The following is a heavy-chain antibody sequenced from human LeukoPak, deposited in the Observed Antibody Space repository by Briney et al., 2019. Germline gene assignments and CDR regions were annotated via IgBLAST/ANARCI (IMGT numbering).Heavy chain of an antibody. V-gene: IGHV1-46*01. J-gene: IGHJ4*02. D-gene: IGHD3-22*01. CDR3: ARDVASSGYYWD. Sequence: ASVKVSCKASGYTFTSYYMHWVRQAPGQGLEWMGIINLSGGSASYAQKFQGRVTMTRDTSTSTVYMEVSSLRSEDTAVYYCARDVASSGYYWDWGQGTLVTVSS. CDR2: INLSGGSA. CDR1: GYTFTSYY.